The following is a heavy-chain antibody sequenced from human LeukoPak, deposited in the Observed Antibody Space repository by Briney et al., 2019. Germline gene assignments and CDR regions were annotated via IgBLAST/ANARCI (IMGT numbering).Heavy chain of an antibody. CDR3: TSISASVLGGSFDY. CDR2: IKSKVDGGTT. V-gene: IGHV3-15*01. J-gene: IGHJ4*02. Sequence: GGSLRLSCAASGFTFRNAWMGWVRQAPGKGLEWVGRIKSKVDGGTTDFAAPVKGRFTILRDDSKNTQYLQMNSLKTEDTAVYYCTSISASVLGGSFDYWGQGTLVTVS. CDR1: GFTFRNAW. D-gene: IGHD3-16*01.